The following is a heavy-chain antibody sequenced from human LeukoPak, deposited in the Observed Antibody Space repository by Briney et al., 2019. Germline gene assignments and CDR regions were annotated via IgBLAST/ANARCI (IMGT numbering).Heavy chain of an antibody. V-gene: IGHV4-39*07. CDR1: GGSISSSSYY. CDR2: IYYSGST. J-gene: IGHJ5*02. D-gene: IGHD3-10*01. CDR3: ASRFYGSGSA. Sequence: SETPSLTCTVSGGSISSSSYYWGWIRQPPGKGLEWIGSIYYSGSTYYNPSLKSRVTISVDTSKNQFSLKLSSVTAADTAVYYCASRFYGSGSAWGQGTLVTVSS.